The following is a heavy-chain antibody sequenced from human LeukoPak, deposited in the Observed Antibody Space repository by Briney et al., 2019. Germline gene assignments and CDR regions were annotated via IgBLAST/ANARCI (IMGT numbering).Heavy chain of an antibody. V-gene: IGHV3-53*01. J-gene: IGHJ4*02. Sequence: GGFLRLSCAASGFTVSSNYMSWVRQAPGKGLEWVSVIYSGGSTYYADSVKGRFTISRDNSKNTLYLQMNSLRAEDTAVYYCARGSDSSGYYYGPFDYWGQGTLVTVSS. CDR1: GFTVSSNY. D-gene: IGHD3-22*01. CDR3: ARGSDSSGYYYGPFDY. CDR2: IYSGGST.